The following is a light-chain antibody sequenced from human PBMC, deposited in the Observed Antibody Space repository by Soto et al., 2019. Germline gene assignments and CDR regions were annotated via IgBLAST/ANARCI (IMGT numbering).Light chain of an antibody. Sequence: DIQMTQSPSTLSASVGDRVTITCRASQSIINWLGWYQQKPGKAPKLLIYAASTLQSGVPSRFSGSGSGTDFTLTISCLQSEDFVTYYSQLYYIYLRTFCQ. CDR2: AAS. CDR1: QSIINW. V-gene: IGKV1-5*01. CDR3: QLYYIYLRT. J-gene: IGKJ1*01.